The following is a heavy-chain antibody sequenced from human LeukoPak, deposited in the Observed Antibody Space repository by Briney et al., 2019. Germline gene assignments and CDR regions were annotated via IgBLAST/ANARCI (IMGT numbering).Heavy chain of an antibody. V-gene: IGHV1-69*05. J-gene: IGHJ5*02. CDR2: IIPIFGTA. Sequence: AVKVSCKASGGTFSSYAISWVRQAPGQGLEWMGGIIPIFGTANYAQKFQGRVTITTDESTSTAYMELSSLRSEDTAVYYCARDHYYDSTRGAPGWFDPWGQGTLFAVSS. D-gene: IGHD3-22*01. CDR1: GGTFSSYA. CDR3: ARDHYYDSTRGAPGWFDP.